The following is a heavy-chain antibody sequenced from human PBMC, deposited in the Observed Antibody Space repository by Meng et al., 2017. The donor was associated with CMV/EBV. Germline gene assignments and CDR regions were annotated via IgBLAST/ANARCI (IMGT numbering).Heavy chain of an antibody. CDR1: GFTFSSYG. J-gene: IGHJ5*02. V-gene: IGHV3-74*01. CDR3: ARSIAARQRWFDP. CDR2: INSDGSST. Sequence: GGSLRLSCAASGFTFSSYGMHWVRQAPGKGLVWVSRINSDGSSTSYADSVKGRFTISRDNAKNTLYLQMNSLRAEDTAVYYCARSIAARQRWFDPWGQGTLVTVSS. D-gene: IGHD6-6*01.